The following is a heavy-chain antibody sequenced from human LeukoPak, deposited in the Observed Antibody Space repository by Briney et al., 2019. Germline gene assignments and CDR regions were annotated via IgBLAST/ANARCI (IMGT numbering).Heavy chain of an antibody. D-gene: IGHD3-22*01. J-gene: IGHJ4*02. Sequence: GGSLRLSCAASGFTFDDYAMHWVRQAPGKGLEWVSGISWNSGSIGYADSVKGRFTVSRDNAKNSLYLQMNSLRAEDTALYYCAKDTYYYDSSGYYYGGYFDYWGQGTLVTVSS. CDR2: ISWNSGSI. CDR1: GFTFDDYA. CDR3: AKDTYYYDSSGYYYGGYFDY. V-gene: IGHV3-9*01.